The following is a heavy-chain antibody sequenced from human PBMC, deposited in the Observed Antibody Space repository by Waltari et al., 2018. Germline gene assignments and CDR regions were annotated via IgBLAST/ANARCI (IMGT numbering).Heavy chain of an antibody. CDR1: GFPFADYA. J-gene: IGHJ3*02. D-gene: IGHD4-17*01. V-gene: IGHV3-43D*04. Sequence: EVQLVESGGVVVQPGGSLRLSCAASGFPFADYAMHWVRQAPGKGLEWVSLISWDGGSTYYADSVKGRFTISRDNSKNSLYLQMNSLRAEDTALYYCAKDMGRVVPDYGDYGLDAFDIWGQGTMVTVSS. CDR2: ISWDGGST. CDR3: AKDMGRVVPDYGDYGLDAFDI.